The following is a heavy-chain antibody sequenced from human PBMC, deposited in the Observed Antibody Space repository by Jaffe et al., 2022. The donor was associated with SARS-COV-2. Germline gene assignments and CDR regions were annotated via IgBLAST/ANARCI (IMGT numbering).Heavy chain of an antibody. CDR3: ARDADTSSHFSYFDY. CDR2: IWHDGSKD. Sequence: QVSLVESGGGVVQPGTSLRLSCAASGFTFRAFGMSWFRQAPGKGLEWVAEIWHDGSKDYYADSVKGRFTVSRDNAKNMVYVQMNSLRVEDTAIYYCARDADTSSHFSYFDYWGQGIQVTVSS. J-gene: IGHJ4*02. V-gene: IGHV3-33*01. D-gene: IGHD2-2*01. CDR1: GFTFRAFG.